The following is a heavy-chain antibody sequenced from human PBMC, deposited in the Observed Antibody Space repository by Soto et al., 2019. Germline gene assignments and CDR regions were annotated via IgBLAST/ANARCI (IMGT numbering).Heavy chain of an antibody. D-gene: IGHD2-8*02. V-gene: IGHV4-30-2*01. J-gene: IGHJ4*02. CDR3: ARDKITGLFDY. CDR1: GGSISSGGYA. Sequence: SETLSLTCAVSGGSISSGGYAGCWIRQPPGKGLEWIGYIYHSGSTYYNPSLKSRVTISVDTSKNQFSLKLTSVTAADTAVYYCARDKITGLFDYWGQGTLVTVSS. CDR2: IYHSGST.